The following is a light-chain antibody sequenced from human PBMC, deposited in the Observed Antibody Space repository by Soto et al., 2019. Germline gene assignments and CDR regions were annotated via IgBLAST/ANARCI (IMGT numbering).Light chain of an antibody. CDR3: QQRRNWQVT. Sequence: IVRTQSPATLSVAPGGSATIYCRASQSVSSNLAWYQQKPGQAPRLLIYDASIRATGIPARFSGSGSGTDFTLTISSLEPEDFAVYYCQQRRNWQVTFGQGTRLEIK. CDR1: QSVSSN. CDR2: DAS. V-gene: IGKV3D-11*02. J-gene: IGKJ5*01.